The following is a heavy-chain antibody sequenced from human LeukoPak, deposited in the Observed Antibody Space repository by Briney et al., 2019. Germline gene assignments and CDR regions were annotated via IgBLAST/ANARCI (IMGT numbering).Heavy chain of an antibody. CDR2: IYYRGTT. J-gene: IGHJ4*02. Sequence: SETLSLTCTVSGGSISSSSYYWGWIRQPPGKGLEWIGSIYYRGTTHYNPSLRSRVTISVDTSKNQFSLKVNSVIAADTAVYYCARSEDLQLWHHFDYWGQGTLVTVSS. CDR3: ARSEDLQLWHHFDY. CDR1: GGSISSSSYY. V-gene: IGHV4-39*01. D-gene: IGHD5-18*01.